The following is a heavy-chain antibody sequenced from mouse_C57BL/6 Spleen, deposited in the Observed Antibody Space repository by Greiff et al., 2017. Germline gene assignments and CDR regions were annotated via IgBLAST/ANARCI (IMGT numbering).Heavy chain of an antibody. J-gene: IGHJ2*01. D-gene: IGHD1-1*01. CDR1: GYAFSSYW. Sequence: QVQLQQSGAELVKPGASVKISCKASGYAFSSYWMNWVKQRPGKGLEWIGQIYPGDGDTNYNGTFKGKATLTAAKSSSTAYMQLSSLTSEDSAVYFCARRGYGSSYYFGYWGHGTTLTVSS. CDR3: ARRGYGSSYYFGY. V-gene: IGHV1-80*01. CDR2: IYPGDGDT.